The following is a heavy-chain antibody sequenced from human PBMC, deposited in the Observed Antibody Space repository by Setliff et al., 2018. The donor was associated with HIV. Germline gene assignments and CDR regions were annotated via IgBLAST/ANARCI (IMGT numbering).Heavy chain of an antibody. CDR2: INYDESSE. CDR3: TRKHRPGVGMDL. CDR1: GFSFSRYW. J-gene: IGHJ6*02. Sequence: GGSLRLSCAASGFSFSRYWMSWVRQAPGKGLEWVAFINYDESSEYYVDSVKGRVTISRDNAKNSLYMQMNSLRVEDTAVYFCTRKHRPGVGMDLWGQGTTVTVSS. V-gene: IGHV3-7*01.